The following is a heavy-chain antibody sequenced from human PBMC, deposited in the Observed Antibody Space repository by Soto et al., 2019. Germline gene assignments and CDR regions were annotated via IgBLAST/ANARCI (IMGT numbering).Heavy chain of an antibody. V-gene: IGHV3-72*01. J-gene: IGHJ4*02. Sequence: EVQVLESGGGLVQPGGSLRLSCVTSGCNLTDHWMDWVRQDPGQGLEWVGKIKNRGGGDSTDYAASVKGRFSISRDDSKNSLYLQMNSLKPEDSAVYYCGDFGSGSWRYAGWGQGILVTVSS. CDR3: GDFGSGSWRYAG. CDR1: GCNLTDHW. D-gene: IGHD3-16*01. CDR2: IKNRGGGDST.